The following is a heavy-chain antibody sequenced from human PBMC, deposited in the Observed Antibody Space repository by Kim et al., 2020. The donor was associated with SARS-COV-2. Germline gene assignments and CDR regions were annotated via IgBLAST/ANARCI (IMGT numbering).Heavy chain of an antibody. CDR2: ISYDGSNK. V-gene: IGHV3-30-3*01. Sequence: GGSLRLSCAASGFTFSSYAMHWVRQAPGKGLEWVAVISYDGSNKYYADSVKGRFTISRDNSKNTLYLQMNSLRAEDTAVYYCARWSASTIFGVGYYYYGMDVWGQGTTVTVSS. J-gene: IGHJ6*02. CDR1: GFTFSSYA. CDR3: ARWSASTIFGVGYYYYGMDV. D-gene: IGHD3-3*01.